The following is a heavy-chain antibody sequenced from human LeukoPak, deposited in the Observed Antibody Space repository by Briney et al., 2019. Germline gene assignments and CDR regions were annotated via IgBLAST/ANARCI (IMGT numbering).Heavy chain of an antibody. CDR2: IWYDGSNK. CDR3: AKDPTMVRGVKSYYYYYMDV. J-gene: IGHJ6*03. Sequence: GRSLRLSCAASGFTFSSYGMHWVRQAPGKGLEWVAVIWYDGSNKYYADSVKGRFTISRDNSKNTLYLQMNSLRAEDTAVYYCAKDPTMVRGVKSYYYYYMDVWGKGTTVTVSS. D-gene: IGHD3-10*01. V-gene: IGHV3-33*06. CDR1: GFTFSSYG.